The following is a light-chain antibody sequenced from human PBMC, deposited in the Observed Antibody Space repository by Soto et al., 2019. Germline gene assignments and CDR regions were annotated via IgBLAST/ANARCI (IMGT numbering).Light chain of an antibody. Sequence: QSALTQPPSASGSPGQSVTISCTGTSSDVGDYNYVSWYQQYPGKAPKLMIYEVLKRPSGVPDRFSGSRSGNTASLTVSGLQAEDEADYYCSSKAGRNFVVFGGGTKLTVL. CDR2: EVL. V-gene: IGLV2-8*01. CDR1: SSDVGDYNY. J-gene: IGLJ2*01. CDR3: SSKAGRNFVV.